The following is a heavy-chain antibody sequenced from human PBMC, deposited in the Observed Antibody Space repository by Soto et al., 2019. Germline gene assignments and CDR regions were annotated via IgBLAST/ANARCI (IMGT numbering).Heavy chain of an antibody. V-gene: IGHV4-59*01. D-gene: IGHD5-12*01. CDR2: IYYSGST. CDR3: ARAREEMATISFDY. CDR1: GGSIGSYY. J-gene: IGHJ4*02. Sequence: PSETLSLTCTVSGGSIGSYYWTWIRQPPGKGLEWIGYIYYSGSTNYNPSLKSRVTISVDTSKKQFSLKLSSVTAADTAVYYCARAREEMATISFDYWGQGTLVTVSS.